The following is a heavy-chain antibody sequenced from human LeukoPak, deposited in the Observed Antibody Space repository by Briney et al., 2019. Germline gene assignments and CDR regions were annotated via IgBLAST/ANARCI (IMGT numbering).Heavy chain of an antibody. J-gene: IGHJ6*03. CDR2: ISSSSSTI. CDR1: GFTFSSYS. Sequence: PGGSLRLSCAASGFTFSSYSMNWVRQAPGKGLEWVSYISSSSSTIYYADSVKGRFTISRDNAKNSLYLQMNSLRAEDTAVYYCARSGYSYGFFYYYYMDVWGKGTTVTVSS. V-gene: IGHV3-48*01. D-gene: IGHD5-18*01. CDR3: ARSGYSYGFFYYYYMDV.